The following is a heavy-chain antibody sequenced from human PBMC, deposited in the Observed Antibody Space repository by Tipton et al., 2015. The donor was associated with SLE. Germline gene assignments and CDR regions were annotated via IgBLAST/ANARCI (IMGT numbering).Heavy chain of an antibody. CDR1: GFTFSTYG. Sequence: SLRLSCAASGFTFSTYGMHWVRQAPGKGLEWVAVTWFDGSNKFYADSVKGRFTISRDNSKNTLSLEMNSLRAEDTAVYYCARDATMIVVVGSAFDIWGQGTMVTVSS. D-gene: IGHD3-22*01. CDR2: TWFDGSNK. CDR3: ARDATMIVVVGSAFDI. J-gene: IGHJ3*02. V-gene: IGHV3-33*08.